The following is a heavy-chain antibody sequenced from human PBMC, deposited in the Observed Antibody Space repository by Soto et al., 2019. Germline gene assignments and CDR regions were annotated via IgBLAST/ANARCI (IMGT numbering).Heavy chain of an antibody. D-gene: IGHD1-26*01. V-gene: IGHV3-73*02. CDR3: ARLWSEREPNFDH. J-gene: IGHJ4*02. CDR1: GFIFSGST. Sequence: VQLVESGGGLVQPGGSLKLSCAASGFIFSGSTMHWVRQASGKGLEWVGRIRSKANNYATVYAASVNGRFTLSRDDSKNTAYLQMNSLKAEDTAVYYCARLWSEREPNFDHWGPGTLVTVSS. CDR2: IRSKANNYAT.